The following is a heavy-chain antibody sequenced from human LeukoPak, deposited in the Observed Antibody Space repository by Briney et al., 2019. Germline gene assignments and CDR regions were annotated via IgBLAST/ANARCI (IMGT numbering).Heavy chain of an antibody. CDR2: ISYDGSNK. CDR3: ARGPVCSSASCYTDYYYYYMDV. J-gene: IGHJ6*03. Sequence: GGSLRPSCAASGFTFSSYAMHWVRQAPGKGLEWVAVISYDGSNKYYADSVKGRFTISRDNSKNTLYLQMNSLRADDTAMYYCARGPVCSSASCYTDYYYYYMDVWGKGTTVTVSS. CDR1: GFTFSSYA. D-gene: IGHD2-2*02. V-gene: IGHV3-30*01.